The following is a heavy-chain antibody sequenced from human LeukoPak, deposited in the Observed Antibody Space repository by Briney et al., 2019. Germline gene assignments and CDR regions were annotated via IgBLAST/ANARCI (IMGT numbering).Heavy chain of an antibody. V-gene: IGHV3-74*01. CDR2: INSYGSST. J-gene: IGHJ4*02. D-gene: IGHD3-16*01. Sequence: GGSLRLSCAASGFTFSSYWMHWVRQVPGKGLVWVSRINSYGSSTNYADSVKGRFTISRDNAKNTPYLQMNSLRAEDTAVYYCARALLSERSVGLDYWGQGTLVTVSS. CDR3: ARALLSERSVGLDY. CDR1: GFTFSSYW.